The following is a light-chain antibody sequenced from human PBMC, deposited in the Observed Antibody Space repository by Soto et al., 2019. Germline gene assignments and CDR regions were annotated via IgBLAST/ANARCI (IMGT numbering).Light chain of an antibody. CDR1: QTVRNNY. CDR2: DAS. V-gene: IGKV3D-20*02. Sequence: EFVLTQCPGNLSLSPVESATLSCRSSQTVRNNYLAWYQQKPGQAPRLLIYDASSRATGIPDRFSGSRSGTEFTLTINSLQSEDFAVYYCQRYNNWPLTFGGGTKVDIK. CDR3: QRYNNWPLT. J-gene: IGKJ4*01.